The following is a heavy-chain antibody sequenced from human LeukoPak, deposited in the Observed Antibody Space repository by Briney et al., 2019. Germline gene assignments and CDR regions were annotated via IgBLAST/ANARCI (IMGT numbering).Heavy chain of an antibody. J-gene: IGHJ4*02. Sequence: PSETLSLTCTVSGGSISSYYWSWVRQPPGKGLEWIGDIYYSGSTNYTPTPKSRVTISVDTSKNQFSLKLSSVTAADTAVYYCARWYGDYGWGKYYFDYWGQGTLVTVSS. D-gene: IGHD4-17*01. CDR1: GGSISSYY. CDR3: ARWYGDYGWGKYYFDY. CDR2: IYYSGST. V-gene: IGHV4-59*08.